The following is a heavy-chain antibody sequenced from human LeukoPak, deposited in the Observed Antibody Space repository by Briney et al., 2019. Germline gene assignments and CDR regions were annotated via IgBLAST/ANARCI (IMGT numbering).Heavy chain of an antibody. CDR2: ISAYNGNT. D-gene: IGHD2-8*01. CDR1: GYTFTSYG. J-gene: IGHJ4*02. CDR3: ARELGCTNGVCYGGYDY. V-gene: IGHV1-18*01. Sequence: ASVKVSCKASGYTFTSYGISWVHQAPGQGLEWMGWISAYNGNTNYAQKLQGRVTMTTDTSTSTAYMELRSLRSDDTAVYYCARELGCTNGVCYGGYDYWGQGTLVTVSS.